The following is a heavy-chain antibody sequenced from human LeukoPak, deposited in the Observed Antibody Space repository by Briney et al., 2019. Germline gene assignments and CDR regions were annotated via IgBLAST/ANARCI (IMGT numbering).Heavy chain of an antibody. Sequence: PGGSLRLSCAASGFTVSDNYISWVRQAPGKGLEWVSVIYSGGSTKYADSVKARFTISRDNSKNTVYLQMNSLSADDTAVYYCARATLDNWGQGTLVTVSS. CDR2: IYSGGST. J-gene: IGHJ4*02. V-gene: IGHV3-53*01. CDR1: GFTVSDNY. CDR3: ARATLDN.